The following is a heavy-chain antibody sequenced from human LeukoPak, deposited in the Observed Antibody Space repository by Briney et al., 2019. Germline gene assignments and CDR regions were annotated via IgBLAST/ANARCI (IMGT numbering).Heavy chain of an antibody. CDR1: GDSISSTSNS. V-gene: IGHV4-39*01. J-gene: IGHJ5*02. Sequence: SETLSLTCSASGDSISSTSNSWGWIRQPPGKGLEWIGTIYYSGSTFYNPSLKSRVTISEDTSKNQFSLRLSSVTAADTAVYYCARLYCSGGSCSRFDPWGQGTLVTVSS. CDR3: ARLYCSGGSCSRFDP. D-gene: IGHD2-15*01. CDR2: IYYSGST.